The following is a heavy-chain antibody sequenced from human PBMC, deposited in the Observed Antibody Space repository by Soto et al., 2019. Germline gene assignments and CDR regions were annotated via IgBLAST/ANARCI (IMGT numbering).Heavy chain of an antibody. D-gene: IGHD2-2*01. Sequence: GASVKVSCKASGYTFTSYAISWVRQAPGQGLEWMGGIIPIFGTANYAQKFQGRVTITADESTSTAYMELSSLRSEDTAVYYCARVHRCSSTSCYLRYWGQGTLVTVSS. J-gene: IGHJ4*02. CDR2: IIPIFGTA. CDR1: GYTFTSYA. CDR3: ARVHRCSSTSCYLRY. V-gene: IGHV1-69*13.